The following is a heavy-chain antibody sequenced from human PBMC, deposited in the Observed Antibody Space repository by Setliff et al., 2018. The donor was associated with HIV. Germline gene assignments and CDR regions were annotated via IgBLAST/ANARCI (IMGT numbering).Heavy chain of an antibody. J-gene: IGHJ4*02. Sequence: GGSLRLSCAASGFIFSNYWMHWVRQAPGKGLVWVSRINSDGVTTYYADSVKGRFTISRDGSKNMIFLQMNSLRVDDTAVYYCARGRVLEWLLNHWGQGTRVTVSS. CDR2: INSDGVTT. V-gene: IGHV3-74*01. CDR1: GFIFSNYW. CDR3: ARGRVLEWLLNH. D-gene: IGHD3-3*01.